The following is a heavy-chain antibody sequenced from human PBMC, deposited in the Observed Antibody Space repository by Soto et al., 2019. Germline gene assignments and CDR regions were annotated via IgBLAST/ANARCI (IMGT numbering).Heavy chain of an antibody. CDR3: ARVGRWYDYIWGSYRYHDAFDI. CDR1: GYTFASYY. V-gene: IGHV1-2*04. CDR2: INPNSGGT. Sequence: GASVKVSCKASGYTFASYYMHWVRQAPGQGLEWMGIINPNSGGTNYAQKFQGWVTMTRDTSISTAYMELSRLRSDDTAVYYCARVGRWYDYIWGSYRYHDAFDIWGQGTMVTVSS. D-gene: IGHD3-16*02. J-gene: IGHJ3*02.